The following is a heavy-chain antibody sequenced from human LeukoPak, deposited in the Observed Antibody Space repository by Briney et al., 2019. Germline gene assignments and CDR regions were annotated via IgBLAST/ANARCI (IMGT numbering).Heavy chain of an antibody. Sequence: IPSETLSLTCTVSGGSITSYYWSWIRQPPGKGLGWIGYIYSSGSTDYNPSLKSRVTISVDTSKNQFSLKLSFVTAADTAVYYCARTQGFAYSYGPYFDYWGQGTLVTVSS. CDR2: IYSSGST. V-gene: IGHV4-59*08. CDR3: ARTQGFAYSYGPYFDY. J-gene: IGHJ4*02. CDR1: GGSITSYY. D-gene: IGHD5-18*01.